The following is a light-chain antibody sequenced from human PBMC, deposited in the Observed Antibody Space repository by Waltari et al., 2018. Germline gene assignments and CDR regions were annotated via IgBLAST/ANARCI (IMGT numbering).Light chain of an antibody. CDR1: QGINSY. J-gene: IGKJ3*01. CDR3: QQVNSYPFT. CDR2: AGS. V-gene: IGKV1-9*01. Sequence: IQLTQSPSSLSASVGDRVTITCRASQGINSYFAWYQQKPGKAPKLLIYAGSTLLNGVPSRFSGGGFGTDFTLTISSLQPEDFATYYCQQVNSYPFTFGPGTTVDIK.